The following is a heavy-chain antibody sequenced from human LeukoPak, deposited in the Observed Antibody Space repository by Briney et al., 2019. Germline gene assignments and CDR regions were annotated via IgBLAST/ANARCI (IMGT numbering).Heavy chain of an antibody. V-gene: IGHV4-59*01. CDR3: ARDRLSLGAFDI. D-gene: IGHD3-16*01. CDR1: GASINSYY. CDR2: IYYSGST. Sequence: SETLSLTCTVSGASINSYYWSWIRQPPGKGLEWIGYIYYSGSTNYNPSLKSRITISVDTSKNQFSLKLSSVTAADTAVYYCARDRLSLGAFDIWGPGTTVIVSS. J-gene: IGHJ3*02.